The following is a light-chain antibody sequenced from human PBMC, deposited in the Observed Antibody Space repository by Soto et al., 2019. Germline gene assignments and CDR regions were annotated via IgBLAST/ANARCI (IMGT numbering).Light chain of an antibody. J-gene: IGKJ4*01. CDR1: QNILDD. V-gene: IGKV1-27*01. CDR3: QKYDSVPPT. CDR2: GAS. Sequence: DIRMTQSPSSLSASVGDRVTITCRASQNILDDLAWYQQQPGKPPTLLISGASTLQSGVSSRFSGSGSGTDFTLTISDLQAEDVATYYCQKYDSVPPTFGGGTKLEI.